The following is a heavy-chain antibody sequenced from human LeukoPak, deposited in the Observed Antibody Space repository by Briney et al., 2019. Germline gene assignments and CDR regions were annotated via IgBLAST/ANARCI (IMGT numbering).Heavy chain of an antibody. D-gene: IGHD2-2*03. Sequence: GRSLRLSCAASGGTFGDYAMGWVRQGPGKGLEWVSGISWNSAYIAYADSVKGRLTISRDNGKHSLYLQMNSMRPEDTALYFCVKGVGYCSNSACYKYFQHFGLGTLVTVSS. CDR2: ISWNSAYI. V-gene: IGHV3-9*01. CDR1: GGTFGDYA. J-gene: IGHJ1*01. CDR3: VKGVGYCSNSACYKYFQH.